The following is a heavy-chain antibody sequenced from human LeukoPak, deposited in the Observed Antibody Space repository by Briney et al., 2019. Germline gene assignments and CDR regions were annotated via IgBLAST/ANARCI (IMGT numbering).Heavy chain of an antibody. Sequence: PGGSLRLSCAASGFTFSSYGMNWVRQAPGKGLEWVVVISYDGSNKYYADSVKGRFTISRDNSKNTLYLQMNSLRAEDTAVYYCAKGYSGSYYYYYGMDVWGQGTTVTVSS. CDR1: GFTFSSYG. CDR3: AKGYSGSYYYYYGMDV. V-gene: IGHV3-30*18. J-gene: IGHJ6*02. CDR2: ISYDGSNK. D-gene: IGHD1-26*01.